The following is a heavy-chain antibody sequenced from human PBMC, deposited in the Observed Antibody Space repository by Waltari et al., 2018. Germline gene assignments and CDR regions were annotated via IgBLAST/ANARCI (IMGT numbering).Heavy chain of an antibody. V-gene: IGHV4-59*01. CDR2: IHYSGST. D-gene: IGHD3-16*01. Sequence: QVQLQESGPGLVKPSDTLSLTCTVSGGSISSYYWSWLRQPPGKGLEWIGYIHYSGSTNYNPSLKSRVTISVDTSKNQFSLKLSSVTAADTAVYYCARARWYYDYVWEDGDAFDIWGQGTMVTVSS. CDR1: GGSISSYY. CDR3: ARARWYYDYVWEDGDAFDI. J-gene: IGHJ3*02.